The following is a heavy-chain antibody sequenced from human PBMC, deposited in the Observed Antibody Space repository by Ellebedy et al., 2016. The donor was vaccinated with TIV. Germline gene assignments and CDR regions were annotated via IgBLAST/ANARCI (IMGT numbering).Heavy chain of an antibody. V-gene: IGHV3-53*01. J-gene: IGHJ4*02. CDR2: IYSGGST. D-gene: IGHD4-23*01. CDR3: ARDPYGGHLLVY. CDR1: VFTVSSNY. Sequence: GESLKISCAASVFTVSSNYMTWVLQAPGKGLEWVSVIYSGGSTYYADSVKGRFTISRDNSKNTLYLQMNSLRAEDTAVYYCARDPYGGHLLVYWGQGTLVTVSS.